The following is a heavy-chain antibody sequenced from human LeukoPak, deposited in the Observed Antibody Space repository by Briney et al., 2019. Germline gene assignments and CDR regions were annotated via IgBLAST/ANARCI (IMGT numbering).Heavy chain of an antibody. CDR1: GYTFTSYW. J-gene: IGHJ1*01. V-gene: IGHV5-51*01. CDR3: VRSRRTNTGDPDWGQY. D-gene: IGHD2-21*02. Sequence: GESLKISCKGSGYTFTSYWIGWVRQMPGKGLEWMGMIDPNDSDTRYSPSSEGHVTFSADKSTSVVSMQWTSLEASDTAMYYCVRSRRTNTGDPDWGQYWGQGTLVTVSS. CDR2: IDPNDSDT.